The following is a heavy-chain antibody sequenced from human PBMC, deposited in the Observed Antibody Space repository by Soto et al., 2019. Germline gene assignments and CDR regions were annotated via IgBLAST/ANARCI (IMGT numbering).Heavy chain of an antibody. Sequence: LSLTCIVSGESISSSSYYWGWIRQPPGKGLEWIGSIYYSGRTYYNPSFKSRVTISIDTSKKQLSLKLSSVTATDTAVYYCARQRTTVVTQAYFDHWGQGALVTVSS. CDR2: IYYSGRT. D-gene: IGHD2-21*02. CDR3: ARQRTTVVTQAYFDH. J-gene: IGHJ4*02. V-gene: IGHV4-39*01. CDR1: GESISSSSYY.